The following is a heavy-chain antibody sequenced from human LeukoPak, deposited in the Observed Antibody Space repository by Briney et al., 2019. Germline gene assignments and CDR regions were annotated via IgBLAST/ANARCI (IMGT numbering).Heavy chain of an antibody. J-gene: IGHJ6*04. CDR2: ISYDGSNK. V-gene: IGHV3-30*04. CDR3: ARDHEHIVVVTAIPGDYGMDV. Sequence: GGSLRLSCVASGFTFSSYAMHWVRQAPGKGLEWVAVISYDGSNKYYADSVKGRFTISRDNSKNTLYLQMNSLRAEDTAVYYCARDHEHIVVVTAIPGDYGMDVWGKGTTVTVSS. D-gene: IGHD2-21*02. CDR1: GFTFSSYA.